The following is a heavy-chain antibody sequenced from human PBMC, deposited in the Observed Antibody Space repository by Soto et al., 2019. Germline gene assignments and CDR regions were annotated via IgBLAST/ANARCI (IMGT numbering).Heavy chain of an antibody. CDR1: GFTFSSYW. CDR3: ARDGYASDTAMAPPWYYYYYYMDV. CDR2: INSDGSST. Sequence: GGSLRLSCAASGFTFSSYWMHWVRQAPGKGLVWVSRINSDGSSTSYADSVKGRFTISRDNAKNTLYLQMNSLRAEDTAVYYCARDGYASDTAMAPPWYYYYYYMDVWGKGTTVTVSS. V-gene: IGHV3-74*01. J-gene: IGHJ6*03. D-gene: IGHD5-18*01.